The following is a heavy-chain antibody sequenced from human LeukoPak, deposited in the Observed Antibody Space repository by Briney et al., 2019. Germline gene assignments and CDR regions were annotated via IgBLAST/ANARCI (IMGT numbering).Heavy chain of an antibody. CDR1: GFTFSSYA. Sequence: GGSLRLSCAASGFTFSSYAMHWVRQAPGKGLEYVSAIRSNGGSTYYANSVKGRFTISRDNSKNTLYLQMGSLRAEDMAEYYCARAHPFYYYDSSGSDYWGQGTLVTVSS. D-gene: IGHD3-22*01. CDR3: ARAHPFYYYDSSGSDY. CDR2: IRSNGGST. V-gene: IGHV3-64*01. J-gene: IGHJ4*02.